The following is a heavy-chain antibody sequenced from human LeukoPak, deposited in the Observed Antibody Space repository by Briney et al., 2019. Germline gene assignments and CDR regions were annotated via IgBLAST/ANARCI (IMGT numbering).Heavy chain of an antibody. CDR2: IKQDGSEK. Sequence: PGGSLRLSCAASGFTFSSYWMSWVRQAPGKGLEWVANIKQDGSEKYYVDSVKGRFTISRDNAKNSLYLQMNSLRAEDTAVYYCARGGLLWFGDAFDIWGQGTMVTVSS. D-gene: IGHD3-10*01. V-gene: IGHV3-7*01. CDR1: GFTFSSYW. CDR3: ARGGLLWFGDAFDI. J-gene: IGHJ3*02.